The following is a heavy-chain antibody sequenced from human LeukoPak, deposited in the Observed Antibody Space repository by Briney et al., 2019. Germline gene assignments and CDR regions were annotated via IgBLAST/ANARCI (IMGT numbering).Heavy chain of an antibody. CDR1: GGSISSGSYY. CDR3: ARQDSSGWYGSFDY. V-gene: IGHV4-39*01. Sequence: PSETLSLTCTVSGGSISSGSYYWGWIRQPPGKGLEWSGSIHFSGANYYNPSLKSRVTISVDTSKNQFSLTLSSLTAADTAVYYCARQDSSGWYGSFDYWGQGILVTVSS. J-gene: IGHJ4*02. D-gene: IGHD6-19*01. CDR2: IHFSGAN.